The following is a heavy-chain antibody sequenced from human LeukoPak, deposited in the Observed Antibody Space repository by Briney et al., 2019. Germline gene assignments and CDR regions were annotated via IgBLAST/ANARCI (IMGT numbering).Heavy chain of an antibody. CDR3: ARGSEWELLSCDH. Sequence: GGSRRLSCEASGFTFSSYSMNWVRQAPGKGLELVSSISTSSSHMYYADSVKGRFTISRDNAKNSLYLQMNSLRAEDTAVYYCARGSEWELLSCDHWGQGTLVTVSS. V-gene: IGHV3-21*01. CDR1: GFTFSSYS. J-gene: IGHJ5*02. CDR2: ISTSSSHM. D-gene: IGHD1-26*01.